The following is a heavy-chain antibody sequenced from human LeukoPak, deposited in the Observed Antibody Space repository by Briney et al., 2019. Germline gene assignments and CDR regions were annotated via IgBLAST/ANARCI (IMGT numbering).Heavy chain of an antibody. V-gene: IGHV3-23*01. CDR3: AKDSGWNDHFDY. CDR2: IGSSGGGI. J-gene: IGHJ4*02. Sequence: GGSLRLSCAASGFTFSTYTMYWVRHPPGKGLEWVSIIGSSGGGIHYADSVKGRFTISRDNSKNTLYLQMNSLRAEDTAVYYCAKDSGWNDHFDYWGQGTLVTVSS. D-gene: IGHD1-1*01. CDR1: GFTFSTYT.